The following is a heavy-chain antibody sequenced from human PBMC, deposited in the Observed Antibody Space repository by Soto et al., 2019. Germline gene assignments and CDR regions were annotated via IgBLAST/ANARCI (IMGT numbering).Heavy chain of an antibody. Sequence: QVQLVQSGAEVKKPGASVKVSCKASGYTFTSYGISWVRQAPGQGLEWMGWISAYNGNTNYAQKLQGRVTMTTDTXPXXAYLELRSLRSDDPAVYYCARSGGEQWLVAYYFDYWGQGTLVTVSS. CDR1: GYTFTSYG. V-gene: IGHV1-18*01. D-gene: IGHD6-19*01. CDR3: ARSGGEQWLVAYYFDY. J-gene: IGHJ4*02. CDR2: ISAYNGNT.